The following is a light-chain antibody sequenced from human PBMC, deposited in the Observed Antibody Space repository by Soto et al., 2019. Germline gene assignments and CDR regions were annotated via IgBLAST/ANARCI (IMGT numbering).Light chain of an antibody. Sequence: EIVMTQSPATLSVSPGERATLSCRASQSVSSNLAWYQQKPGQAPRLLIYGASTSATATPASFSGGGSGTDFTLNNSSLQFEELPGYDCQEYNNGWTFGQGTKVEIK. CDR1: QSVSSN. J-gene: IGKJ1*01. CDR2: GAS. CDR3: QEYNNGWT. V-gene: IGKV3-15*01.